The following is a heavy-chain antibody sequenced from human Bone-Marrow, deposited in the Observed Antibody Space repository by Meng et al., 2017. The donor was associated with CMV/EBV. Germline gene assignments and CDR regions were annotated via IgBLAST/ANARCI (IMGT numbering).Heavy chain of an antibody. CDR1: GGSFSGYY. D-gene: IGHD6-13*01. CDR3: ARGSAAAGKSLDY. CDR2: IKHSGST. J-gene: IGHJ4*02. V-gene: IGHV4-34*01. Sequence: GSLRLSCAVYGGSFSGYYWSWIRQPPGNGLEWIGEIKHSGSTNYNPSLKSRVTISVDTSKNQFSLKLSSVTAADTAVYYCARGSAAAGKSLDYWGQGTLVTVSS.